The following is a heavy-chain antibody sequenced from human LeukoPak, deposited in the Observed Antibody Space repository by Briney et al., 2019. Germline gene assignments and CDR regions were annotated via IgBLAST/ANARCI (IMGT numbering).Heavy chain of an antibody. V-gene: IGHV1-69*13. J-gene: IGHJ4*02. CDR3: ARDGTSYGSTYDY. Sequence: SVKVSCKASGGTFSSYAISWVRQAPGQGLEWMGGIIPIFGTANYAQKFQGRVTITADESTSTAYMELSSLRSGDTAVYYCARDGTSYGSTYDYWGQGTLVTVSS. CDR2: IIPIFGTA. CDR1: GGTFSSYA. D-gene: IGHD5-18*01.